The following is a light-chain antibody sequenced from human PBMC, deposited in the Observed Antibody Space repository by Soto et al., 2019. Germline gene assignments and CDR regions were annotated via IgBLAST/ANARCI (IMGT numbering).Light chain of an antibody. V-gene: IGKV4-1*01. CDR1: QSVFYSSNNKNY. Sequence: DIVMTQSPDSLAVSLGERATINCKSSQSVFYSSNNKNYLAWYQQKPGQPPKLLISWASTRESGVPDRFRGSGSGTDFTLTISSLQAEDVAVYYCQQYYSLPLTFGPGTKVEIK. CDR3: QQYYSLPLT. CDR2: WAS. J-gene: IGKJ3*01.